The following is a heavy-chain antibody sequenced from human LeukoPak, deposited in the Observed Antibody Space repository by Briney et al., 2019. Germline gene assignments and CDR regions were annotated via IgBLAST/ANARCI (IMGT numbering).Heavy chain of an antibody. Sequence: GASLKGSCKASGYTFTRYYMHWVRQAPGQGLEWMGRINPNSGGTNYAQKFQGRVTMTRDTSISTAYMELSRLRSDDTAVYYCAGAPYYDFWSGHNWFDPWGQGTLVTVSS. CDR1: GYTFTRYY. J-gene: IGHJ5*02. CDR2: INPNSGGT. CDR3: AGAPYYDFWSGHNWFDP. D-gene: IGHD3-3*01. V-gene: IGHV1-2*06.